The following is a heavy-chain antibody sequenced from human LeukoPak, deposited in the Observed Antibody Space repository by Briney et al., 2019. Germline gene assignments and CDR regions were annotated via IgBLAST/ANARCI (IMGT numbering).Heavy chain of an antibody. CDR3: AKVSLGQLLSSWFDP. Sequence: GGSLRLSCAASGFTFDDYAMHWVRQAPGKGLEWVSGISWNSGSIGYADSVKGRFTISRDNAKNSLYLQMNSLRAEDTALYYCAKVSLGQLLSSWFDPWGQGTLVTVSS. V-gene: IGHV3-9*01. CDR1: GFTFDDYA. CDR2: ISWNSGSI. J-gene: IGHJ5*02. D-gene: IGHD2-2*01.